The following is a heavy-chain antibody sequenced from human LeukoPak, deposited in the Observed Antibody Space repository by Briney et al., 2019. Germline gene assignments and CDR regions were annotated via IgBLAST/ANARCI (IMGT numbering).Heavy chain of an antibody. V-gene: IGHV1-69*04. CDR3: AGGRVTHAWYFDY. D-gene: IGHD4-11*01. CDR1: GGTFSSYA. CDR2: IIPILGIA. J-gene: IGHJ4*02. Sequence: SVTVSCKASGGTFSSYAISWVRQAPGQGLEWMGRIIPILGIANYAQKFQGRVTITADKSTSTAYMELSSLRSEDTAVYYCAGGRVTHAWYFDYWGQGTLVTVSS.